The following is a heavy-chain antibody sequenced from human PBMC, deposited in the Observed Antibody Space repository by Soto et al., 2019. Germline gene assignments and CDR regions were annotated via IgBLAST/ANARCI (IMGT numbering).Heavy chain of an antibody. Sequence: PSETLSLTCTVSGASISSYYWSWIRQSPGKGLEWIGILYRSGNTYYNPSFRSRVTISGDTSKSEVSLTLASVTAADTAVYYCARQVFLTPPIFNWIVLRGQGILVNV. V-gene: IGHV4-59*08. CDR2: LYRSGNT. J-gene: IGHJ5*02. CDR3: ARQVFLTPPIFNWIVL. CDR1: GASISSYY. D-gene: IGHD3-3*02.